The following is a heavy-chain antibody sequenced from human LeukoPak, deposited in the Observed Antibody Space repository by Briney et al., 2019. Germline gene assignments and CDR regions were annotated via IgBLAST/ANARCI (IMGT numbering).Heavy chain of an antibody. CDR2: IYYSGST. J-gene: IGHJ6*03. D-gene: IGHD2-15*01. CDR1: GGSITSYY. V-gene: IGHV4-59*01. CDR3: ARGLEGYYYYYYMDV. Sequence: SETLSLTCTVSGGSITSYYWSWIRQPPGKGLEWIGYIYYSGSTNHNPSLESRVTMSVDTSKNQFSLKLSSVTAADTAVYYCARGLEGYYYYYYMDVWGKGTTVTVSS.